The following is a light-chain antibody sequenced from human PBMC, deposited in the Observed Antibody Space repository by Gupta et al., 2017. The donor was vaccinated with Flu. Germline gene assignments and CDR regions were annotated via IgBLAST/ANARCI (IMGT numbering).Light chain of an antibody. CDR1: QSVSSN. Sequence: EIVTTQSPATPSVSPGERATLSCRASQSVSSNLAWYQQKPGQAPRLLIYGASTRATGIPARFSGSGSGTEFTLTISSLQSEDFAVYYCQQYNNWPPTFGQGTKLEIK. J-gene: IGKJ1*01. V-gene: IGKV3-15*01. CDR2: GAS. CDR3: QQYNNWPPT.